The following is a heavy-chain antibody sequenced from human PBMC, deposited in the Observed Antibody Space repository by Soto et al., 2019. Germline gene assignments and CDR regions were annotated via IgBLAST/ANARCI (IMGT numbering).Heavy chain of an antibody. V-gene: IGHV3-49*03. J-gene: IGHJ6*02. Sequence: GGSLRLSCTASGFTFGDYAMSWFRQAPGKGLEWVGFIRSKAYGGTTEYAASVKGRFTISRDDSKSIAYLQMNSLKTEDTAVYYCTRDLPPNCSGGSCYSYGMDVWGQGTTVTVSS. D-gene: IGHD2-15*01. CDR3: TRDLPPNCSGGSCYSYGMDV. CDR2: IRSKAYGGTT. CDR1: GFTFGDYA.